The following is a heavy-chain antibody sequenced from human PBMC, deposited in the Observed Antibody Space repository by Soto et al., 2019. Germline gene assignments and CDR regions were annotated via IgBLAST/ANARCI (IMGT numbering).Heavy chain of an antibody. CDR1: GGSISSYY. V-gene: IGHV4-59*01. Sequence: SETLSLTCTVSGGSISSYYWSWIRQPPGTGLEWIGYIYYSGSTNYNPSLKSRVTISVDTPKNQFSLKLSSVTAADTAVYYCARVRYSSGWSQYNWFDPWGQGTLVTVSS. D-gene: IGHD6-19*01. CDR2: IYYSGST. J-gene: IGHJ5*02. CDR3: ARVRYSSGWSQYNWFDP.